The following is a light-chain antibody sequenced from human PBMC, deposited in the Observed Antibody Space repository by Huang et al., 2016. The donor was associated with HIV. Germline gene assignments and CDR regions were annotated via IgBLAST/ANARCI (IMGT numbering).Light chain of an antibody. V-gene: IGKV1-39*01. CDR1: QSISSY. CDR2: ASS. Sequence: DIQMTQSPFSLSASVGDRVTITSRASQSISSYLNWYQHKPGKAPQLLIYASSSLQSEVPSRLSGSGSGTEFTRTISSLQPEDFATYYCQQSYSTPWTFGQGTKVEIK. J-gene: IGKJ1*01. CDR3: QQSYSTPWT.